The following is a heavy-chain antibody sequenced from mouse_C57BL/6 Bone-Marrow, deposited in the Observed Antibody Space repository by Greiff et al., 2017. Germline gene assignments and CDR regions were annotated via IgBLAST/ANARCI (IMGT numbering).Heavy chain of an antibody. Sequence: VQLVESGAELARPGASVKLSCKASGYTFTSYGISWVKQRTGQGLEWIGEIYPRSGNTYYNEKFKGKATLTADKSSSTAYMELRSLTSEDSAVYFCARDNSLGDYWGQGTTLTVSS. CDR1: GYTFTSYG. V-gene: IGHV1-81*01. CDR2: IYPRSGNT. J-gene: IGHJ2*01. CDR3: ARDNSLGDY. D-gene: IGHD3-3*01.